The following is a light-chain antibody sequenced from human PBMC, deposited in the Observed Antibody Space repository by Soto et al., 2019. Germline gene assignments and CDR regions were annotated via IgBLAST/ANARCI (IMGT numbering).Light chain of an antibody. J-gene: IGKJ1*01. V-gene: IGKV3-20*01. CDR2: GAS. Sequence: EVVLTQSPGTLSLSPGERSTLSFRASQSVSSYLAWYQQKAGQAPRLLIYGASSRATGIPDRFSGSGSGTDFTLTISRLEPEDFAVYYCQQYGSLPWTFGQGTKVDIK. CDR1: QSVSSY. CDR3: QQYGSLPWT.